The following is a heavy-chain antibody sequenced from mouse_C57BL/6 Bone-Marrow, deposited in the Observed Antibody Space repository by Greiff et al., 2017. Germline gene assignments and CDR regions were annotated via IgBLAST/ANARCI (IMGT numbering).Heavy chain of an antibody. D-gene: IGHD1-1*01. CDR1: GYTFTDYY. CDR3: ARGYYGSSPWFAY. V-gene: IGHV1-19*01. Sequence: EVKLMESGPVLVKPGASVKMSCKASGYTFTDYYMNWVKQSHGKSLEWIGVINPYNGGTSYNQKFKGKATLTVDKSSSTAYMELNSLTSEDSAVYYCARGYYGSSPWFAYWGQGTLVTVSA. J-gene: IGHJ3*01. CDR2: INPYNGGT.